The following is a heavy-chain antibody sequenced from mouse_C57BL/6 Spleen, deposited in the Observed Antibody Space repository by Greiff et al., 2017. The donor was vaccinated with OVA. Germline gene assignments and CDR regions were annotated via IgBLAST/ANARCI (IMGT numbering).Heavy chain of an antibody. V-gene: IGHV8-12*01. D-gene: IGHD2-2*01. Sequence: QVTLKESGPGILQSSQTLSLTCSFSGFSLSTSGMGVSWIRQPSGKGLEWLAHIYWDADKRSNPSLKSRLTISKDTSRNQVFLKITSVDTADTATYYCARRAPMATTTWYFDVWGTGTTVTVSS. J-gene: IGHJ1*03. CDR1: GFSLSTSGMG. CDR2: IYWDADK. CDR3: ARRAPMATTTWYFDV.